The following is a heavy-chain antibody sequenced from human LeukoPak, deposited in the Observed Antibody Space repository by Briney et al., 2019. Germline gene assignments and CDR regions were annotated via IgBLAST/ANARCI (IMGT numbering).Heavy chain of an antibody. Sequence: PSETLSLTCTISGGSITGYYWSWIRQPPGKGLEWIGYIYYSGSTNYNPSLKSRVTISVDTSKNQFSLKLSSVTAADTAVYYCAREDGGHFDYWGQGTLVTVSS. V-gene: IGHV4-59*12. J-gene: IGHJ4*02. CDR3: AREDGGHFDY. CDR1: GGSITGYY. D-gene: IGHD4-23*01. CDR2: IYYSGST.